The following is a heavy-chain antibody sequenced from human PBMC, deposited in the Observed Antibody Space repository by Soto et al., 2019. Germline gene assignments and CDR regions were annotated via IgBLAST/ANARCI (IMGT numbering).Heavy chain of an antibody. Sequence: QVQLQESGPGLVKPSQTLSLMCTVSGGSISSGGYYWSWIRQLPGKGLEWIGNIYYSGSTYYNPTLKSRVTRSVDTPKTQFALKLSSVTAADTAVYYCARAMTTVTPYYFDYWGQGTLVTVSS. J-gene: IGHJ4*02. CDR2: IYYSGST. D-gene: IGHD4-17*01. CDR1: GGSISSGGYY. V-gene: IGHV4-31*03. CDR3: ARAMTTVTPYYFDY.